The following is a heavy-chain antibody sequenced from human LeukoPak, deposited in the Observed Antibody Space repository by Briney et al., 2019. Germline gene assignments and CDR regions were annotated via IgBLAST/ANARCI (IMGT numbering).Heavy chain of an antibody. CDR3: ARVYYYDSSGYYFGDYFDY. CDR2: ISAYNGNT. J-gene: IGHJ4*02. CDR1: GYTFTSYG. V-gene: IGHV1-18*01. D-gene: IGHD3-22*01. Sequence: GASVKVSCKASGYTFTSYGISWVRQAPGQGLEWMGWISAYNGNTNYAQKFQGRVTMTRDTSISTAYMELSRLRSDDTAVYYCARVYYYDSSGYYFGDYFDYWGQGTLVTVSS.